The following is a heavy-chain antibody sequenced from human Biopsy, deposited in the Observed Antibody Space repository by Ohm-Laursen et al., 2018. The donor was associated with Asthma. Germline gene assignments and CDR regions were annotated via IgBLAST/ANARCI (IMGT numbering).Heavy chain of an antibody. D-gene: IGHD5-12*01. CDR1: GFTVSRDH. Sequence: GSLRLSCAASGFTVSRDHMFWVRQAPGKGLEWVSVIYSGGTSHTADSVRGRFTISRDNSKNTLYPQMNSLRTEDTAVYYCAKRRGYSGHDNDYWGQGTLVIVSS. CDR3: AKRRGYSGHDNDY. V-gene: IGHV3-53*05. CDR2: IYSGGTS. J-gene: IGHJ4*02.